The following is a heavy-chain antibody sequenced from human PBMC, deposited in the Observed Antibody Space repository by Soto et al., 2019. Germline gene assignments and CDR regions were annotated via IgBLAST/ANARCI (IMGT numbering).Heavy chain of an antibody. CDR3: VKDEGIEAMDV. CDR1: GFTLSRNT. J-gene: IGHJ6*02. Sequence: EVQLVESGGGLVKPGGSLRLSCVTSGFTLSRNTMNWVRQSPGKGLEWVASITSSGSYVYYADSVKGRFSASRDNAKNSLSLQMDRLRPDDTAIYFCVKDEGIEAMDVWGQGTTVTVSS. D-gene: IGHD3-3*02. CDR2: ITSSGSYV. V-gene: IGHV3-21*01.